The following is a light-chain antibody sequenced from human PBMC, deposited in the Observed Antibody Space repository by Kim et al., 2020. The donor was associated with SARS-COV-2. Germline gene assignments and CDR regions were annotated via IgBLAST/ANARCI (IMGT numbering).Light chain of an antibody. CDR2: DVN. V-gene: IGLV2-14*03. CDR3: SSFTSSDTYV. Sequence: SYTISCTGTSSDVGSYNYVSGYQQHPTKAPKVMIYDVNTRPSGVSNRFSGSKSGNTASLTISGLQAEDEADYYCSSFTSSDTYVFGTGTKVTVL. J-gene: IGLJ1*01. CDR1: SSDVGSYNY.